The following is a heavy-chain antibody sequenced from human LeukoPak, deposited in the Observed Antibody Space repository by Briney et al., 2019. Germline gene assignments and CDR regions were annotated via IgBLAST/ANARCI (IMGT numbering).Heavy chain of an antibody. CDR3: AKDDYGDPGAFDI. Sequence: GGSLRLSCAASGFTFSSYSMNWVRQAPGKGLEWVAFIRYDGSNKYYADSVKGRFTISRDDSKNTLYLQMNSLRAEDTAVYYCAKDDYGDPGAFDIWGQGTMVTVSS. CDR2: IRYDGSNK. D-gene: IGHD4-17*01. CDR1: GFTFSSYS. V-gene: IGHV3-30*02. J-gene: IGHJ3*02.